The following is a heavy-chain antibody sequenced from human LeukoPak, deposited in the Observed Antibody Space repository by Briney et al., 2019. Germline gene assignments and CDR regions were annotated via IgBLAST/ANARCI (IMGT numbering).Heavy chain of an antibody. D-gene: IGHD6-19*01. CDR1: GFTFRNYD. CDR3: AKVGGIVLAVYYYMDV. Sequence: PWESLRLSCAASGFTFRNYDMHCVSQAPGKGLEWVAYIRFDGSNTHYGDSVKGRFTISRDNSKNTLYLQMNSLRVEDTAVYYCAKVGGIVLAVYYYMDVWGKGTTVTVS. CDR2: IRFDGSNT. V-gene: IGHV3-30*02. J-gene: IGHJ6*03.